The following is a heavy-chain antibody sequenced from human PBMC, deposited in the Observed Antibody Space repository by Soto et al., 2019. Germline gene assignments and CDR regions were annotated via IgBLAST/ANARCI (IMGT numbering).Heavy chain of an antibody. J-gene: IGHJ6*02. Sequence: GGTLRLSCAASGFTFDDYAMHWVRQAPGKGLEWGSGISWNSGSIGYADSVKGRFTISRDNAKISAYLQMNSLRAEDTAVYYSARDQRYDFWSGYYRDYGMDVWGQGTTVTVS. D-gene: IGHD3-3*01. CDR2: ISWNSGSI. CDR1: GFTFDDYA. CDR3: ARDQRYDFWSGYYRDYGMDV. V-gene: IGHV3-9*01.